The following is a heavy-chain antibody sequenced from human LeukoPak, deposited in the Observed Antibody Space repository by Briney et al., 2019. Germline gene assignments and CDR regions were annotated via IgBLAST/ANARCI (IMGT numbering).Heavy chain of an antibody. CDR3: AGHHPRNTVDF. J-gene: IGHJ4*02. V-gene: IGHV3-30*04. CDR2: ISHDGIDK. CDR1: GFTFSTYA. Sequence: GGSLRLSCAASGFTFSTYAIHWVRQAPGKGLEWVAVISHDGIDKYYSDSVKGRFTVSRDNSKNTLYLQMNSLRLEDTAVYYCAGHHPRNTVDFWGQGTLVTVSS. D-gene: IGHD2-8*02.